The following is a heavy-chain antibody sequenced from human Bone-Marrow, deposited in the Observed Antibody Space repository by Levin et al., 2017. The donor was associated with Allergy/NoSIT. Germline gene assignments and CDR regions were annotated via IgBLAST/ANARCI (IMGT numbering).Heavy chain of an antibody. CDR2: IIPIFGST. CDR3: ARTPGIYIYYGMDV. D-gene: IGHD6-13*01. J-gene: IGHJ6*02. Sequence: PVASVKVSCKASGGSFKSYGFSWVRQAPGQGLEWMGGIIPIFGSTKYSQKFQGRVTITADDFTSTAYMELSSLRSEDTAVYYCARTPGIYIYYGMDVWGQGTTVIVS. CDR1: GGSFKSYG. V-gene: IGHV1-69*13.